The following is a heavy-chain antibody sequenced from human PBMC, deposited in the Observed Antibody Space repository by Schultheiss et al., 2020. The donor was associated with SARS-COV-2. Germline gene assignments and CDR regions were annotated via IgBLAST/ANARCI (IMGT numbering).Heavy chain of an antibody. CDR2: IYHSGST. J-gene: IGHJ4*02. CDR1: GDSISGHY. V-gene: IGHV4-59*11. Sequence: SETLSLTCAVSGDSISGHYWSWIRQPPGKGLEWIGYIYHSGSTYYNPSLKSRVTISVDTSKNQFSLKLSSVTAADTAVYYCARGLSQLLLSYFDYWGQGTLVTVSS. D-gene: IGHD2-2*01. CDR3: ARGLSQLLLSYFDY.